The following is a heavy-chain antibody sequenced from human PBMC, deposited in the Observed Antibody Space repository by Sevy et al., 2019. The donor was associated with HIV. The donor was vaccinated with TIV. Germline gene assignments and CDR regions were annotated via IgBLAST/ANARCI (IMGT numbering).Heavy chain of an antibody. CDR2: IWFDGSNK. V-gene: IGHV3-33*01. Sequence: GGSPRLSCAASGFTFSSYAMHWVRQAPGKGLEWVAVIWFDGSNKYYANSVKGRFTISRDNSKNTLYLQMNSLRAEDTAVYYCARDQAGGTTTMDYWGQGTLVTVSS. D-gene: IGHD1-26*01. CDR1: GFTFSSYA. CDR3: ARDQAGGTTTMDY. J-gene: IGHJ4*02.